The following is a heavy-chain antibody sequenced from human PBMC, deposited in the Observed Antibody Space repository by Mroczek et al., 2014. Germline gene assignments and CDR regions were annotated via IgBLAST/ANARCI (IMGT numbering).Heavy chain of an antibody. V-gene: IGHV3-30*04. J-gene: IGHJ3*01. CDR2: ISYDGSIK. CDR1: GFTFSSCT. CDR3: ARATGSNDAFDL. Sequence: QVQLQESGGGVVQPGRSLRLSCAASGFTFSSCTMHWVRQAPGKGLEWVSVISYDGSIKFYADSVKGRFTISRDNSKNILYLQMNSLRAEDTAVYYCARATGSNDAFDLWGQGTMVAVSS. D-gene: IGHD2-8*02.